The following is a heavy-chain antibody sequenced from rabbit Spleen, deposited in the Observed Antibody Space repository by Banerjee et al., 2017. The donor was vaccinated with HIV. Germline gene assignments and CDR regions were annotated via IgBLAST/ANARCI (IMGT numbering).Heavy chain of an antibody. Sequence: QEQLEESGGGLVQPGASLTLTCKASGIDFSNYNFMCWVRQAPGKGLEWIACIDIGSRDFTYYASWAKGRFTISKTSSTTVTLQMTSLTVADRAAYFCARDLVGVIGWNFYLWGPGTLVTVS. V-gene: IGHV1S45*01. CDR3: ARDLVGVIGWNFYL. J-gene: IGHJ6*01. D-gene: IGHD1-1*01. CDR1: GIDFSNYNF. CDR2: IDIGSRDFT.